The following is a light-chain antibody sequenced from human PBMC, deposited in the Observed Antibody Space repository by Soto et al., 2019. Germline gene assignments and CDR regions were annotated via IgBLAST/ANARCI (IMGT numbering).Light chain of an antibody. CDR3: KHYGSSPWT. CDR1: QTVSGSY. CDR2: DAS. J-gene: IGKJ1*01. V-gene: IGKV3-20*01. Sequence: EIVLTQSAGTLSLSPGERATFSCRASQTVSGSYLAWFQQKPGQAPRLLIYDASTRAAGVPDRFSGSGSGTDFSLTISSLEPEDFAVYYCKHYGSSPWTFGQGTKVAIK.